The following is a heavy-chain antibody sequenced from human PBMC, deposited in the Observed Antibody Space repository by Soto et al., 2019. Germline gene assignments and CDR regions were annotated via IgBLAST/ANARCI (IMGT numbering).Heavy chain of an antibody. CDR2: ISAYNGNT. CDR1: GYTFTSYG. J-gene: IGHJ6*02. D-gene: IGHD6-13*01. Sequence: QVPLVQSGAEVKKPGASVKVSCKASGYTFTSYGISWVRQAPGQGLEWMGWISAYNGNTNYAQKLQGRVTMTTDTSTSTAYMELRSLSYDDTAVYYCARDSSRWYPDHCYGMDVWGQGTTVTVSS. V-gene: IGHV1-18*01. CDR3: ARDSSRWYPDHCYGMDV.